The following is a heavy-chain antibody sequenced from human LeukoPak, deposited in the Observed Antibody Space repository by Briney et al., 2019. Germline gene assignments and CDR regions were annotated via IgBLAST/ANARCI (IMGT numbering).Heavy chain of an antibody. CDR3: AIPEVSNGCDY. CDR2: IIPIFGTA. J-gene: IGHJ4*02. CDR1: GGTFSSYA. V-gene: IGHV1-69*13. D-gene: IGHD1-14*01. Sequence: GASVKVSCKASGGTFSSYAISWVRQGPGQGLEWMGGIIPIFGTANYAQKFQGRVTITADESTSTAYMELSSLRSEDTAVYYCAIPEVSNGCDYWGQGTLVTVSS.